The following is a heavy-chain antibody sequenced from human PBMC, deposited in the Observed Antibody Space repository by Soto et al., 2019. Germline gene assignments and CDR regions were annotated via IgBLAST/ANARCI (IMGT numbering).Heavy chain of an antibody. Sequence: PGGSLRLSCAASGFTFSSYALSWVRQAPGKGLEWVSSVSGRGGSTYYADSVKGRFTISRDNSKNTVYLQMNSLRVEDTAVYHCAKERGIAAPPVNFDYWGQGTLVTVSS. D-gene: IGHD6-13*01. CDR3: AKERGIAAPPVNFDY. J-gene: IGHJ4*02. CDR2: VSGRGGST. CDR1: GFTFSSYA. V-gene: IGHV3-23*01.